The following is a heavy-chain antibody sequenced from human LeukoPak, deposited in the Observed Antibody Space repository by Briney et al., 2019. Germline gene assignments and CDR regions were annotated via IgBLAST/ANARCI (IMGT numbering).Heavy chain of an antibody. CDR3: ARAIMRTYAYDSSGFITNWFDP. D-gene: IGHD3-22*01. V-gene: IGHV4-59*01. CDR2: IYYSGST. Sequence: PSETLSLTCTVSGGSISSYYWSWIRQPPGKGLEWIGYIYYSGSTNYNPSLKSRVTISVDTSKNQFSLKLSSVTAADTAVYYCARAIMRTYAYDSSGFITNWFDPWGQGTLVTVSS. J-gene: IGHJ5*02. CDR1: GGSISSYY.